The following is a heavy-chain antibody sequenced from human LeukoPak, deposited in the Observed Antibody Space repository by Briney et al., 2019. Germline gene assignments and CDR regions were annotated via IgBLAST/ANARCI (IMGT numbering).Heavy chain of an antibody. CDR2: INPNSGGT. CDR1: GYTFTGYY. V-gene: IGHV1-2*02. D-gene: IGHD5-24*01. J-gene: IGHJ4*02. Sequence: GASVRVSCKASGYTFTGYYMHWVRQAPGQGLEWMGWINPNSGGTNYAQKFQGRVTMTRDTSISTAYMELSRLRSDDTAVYYCARVRGQILPQLFDYWGQGTLVTVSS. CDR3: ARVRGQILPQLFDY.